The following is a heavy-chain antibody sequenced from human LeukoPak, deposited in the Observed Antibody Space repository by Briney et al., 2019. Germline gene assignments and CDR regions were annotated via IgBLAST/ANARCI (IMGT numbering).Heavy chain of an antibody. CDR1: GYTFTGYF. V-gene: IGHV1-2*02. CDR2: INPNSGGT. CDR3: ARDTMGQKLDAFDI. D-gene: IGHD6-13*01. J-gene: IGHJ3*02. Sequence: ASVEVSCKASGYTFTGYFMHWVRQAPGQGLEWMGWINPNSGGTNYAQKFQGRVNMTRDTSISTAYMELSRLRSDDTAVYYCARDTMGQKLDAFDIWGQGTMVTFSS.